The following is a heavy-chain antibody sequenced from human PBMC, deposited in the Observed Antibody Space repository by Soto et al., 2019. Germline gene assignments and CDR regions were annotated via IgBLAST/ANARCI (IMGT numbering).Heavy chain of an antibody. D-gene: IGHD2-2*01. Sequence: QVQLVQSGAEVKKPGASVKVSCKVSGYTLTELSMHWVRQSPGKGLEWMGGFDPEDGETIYAQKFQGRVTMTEDTSTDTAYMELSSLRSEDTAVYYCATVPYCSSTSCPNWFDPWGQGTLVTVSS. CDR1: GYTLTELS. CDR3: ATVPYCSSTSCPNWFDP. J-gene: IGHJ5*02. V-gene: IGHV1-24*01. CDR2: FDPEDGET.